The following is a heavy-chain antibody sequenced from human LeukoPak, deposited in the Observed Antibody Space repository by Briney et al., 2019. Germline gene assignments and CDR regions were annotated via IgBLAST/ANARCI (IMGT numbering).Heavy chain of an antibody. Sequence: GGSLRLSCAASGFTFDDYAMRWVRQAPGKGLEWVSGISWNSGSIGYADSVKGRFTISRDNAKNSLYLQMNSLRAEDTALYYCAKDIRARYYYGMDVWGQGTTVTVSS. CDR3: AKDIRARYYYGMDV. V-gene: IGHV3-9*01. J-gene: IGHJ6*02. CDR1: GFTFDDYA. CDR2: ISWNSGSI.